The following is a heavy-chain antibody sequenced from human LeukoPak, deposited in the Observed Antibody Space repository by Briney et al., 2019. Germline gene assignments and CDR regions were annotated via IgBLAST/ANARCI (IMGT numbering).Heavy chain of an antibody. CDR1: GFTFNLFA. J-gene: IGHJ4*02. V-gene: IGHV3-23*01. CDR2: ISESGDKT. CDR3: AKGAWFDN. Sequence: PGGSLRLSCAASGFTFNLFAMNWVRQAPGKGLEWVSLISESGDKTYYADSVKGRFTISRDNSKSTLFLQMNSLRAEDTAPYYCAKGAWFDNWGQGTLVTVSS.